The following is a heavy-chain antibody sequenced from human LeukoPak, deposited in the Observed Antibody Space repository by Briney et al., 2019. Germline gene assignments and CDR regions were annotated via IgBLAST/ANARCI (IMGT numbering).Heavy chain of an antibody. CDR2: ISPDGRST. J-gene: IGHJ4*02. CDR3: AMGYKSAYSWDY. CDR1: GFTFSVFW. D-gene: IGHD5-18*01. Sequence: GGSLRLSCAASGFTFSVFWMFWVRQAPGQGLVWVSHISPDGRSTNYADSVKGRFTISRDNARNTLYLQLNSLTAEDAAVYYCAMGYKSAYSWDYWGQGTLVTVSS. V-gene: IGHV3-74*01.